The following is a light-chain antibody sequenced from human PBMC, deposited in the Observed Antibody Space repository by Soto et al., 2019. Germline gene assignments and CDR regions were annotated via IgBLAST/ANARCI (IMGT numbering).Light chain of an antibody. CDR3: QQYYNFPWT. J-gene: IGKJ1*01. Sequence: DIQMTQSPSTLSASVGDRVTITCRASQSIIGWLAWYQQKPGKAPKILIYDASSLQSGVPLRFSGSGSGTEFTLTINSLQPDDFATYYCQQYYNFPWTFGQGTKVDIK. V-gene: IGKV1-5*01. CDR1: QSIIGW. CDR2: DAS.